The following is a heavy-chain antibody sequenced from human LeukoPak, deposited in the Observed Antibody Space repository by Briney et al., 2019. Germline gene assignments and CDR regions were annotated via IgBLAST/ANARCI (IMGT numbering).Heavy chain of an antibody. D-gene: IGHD1-1*01. J-gene: IGHJ3*02. Sequence: ASVKVSCKASGYTFTSYYMHWVRQAPGQGLEWMGIINPSGGSTSYAQKFQGRVTMTRDTSTSTAYMELRSLRSDDTAVYYCARDGVPRPNAFDIWGQGTMVTVSS. V-gene: IGHV1-46*01. CDR1: GYTFTSYY. CDR3: ARDGVPRPNAFDI. CDR2: INPSGGST.